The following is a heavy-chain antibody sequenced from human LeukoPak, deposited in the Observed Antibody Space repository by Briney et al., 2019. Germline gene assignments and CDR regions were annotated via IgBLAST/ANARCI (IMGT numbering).Heavy chain of an antibody. J-gene: IGHJ3*02. CDR1: GGSISSYY. D-gene: IGHD2-21*02. CDR2: IYTSGST. CDR3: ARLPGGDSSSVVAFDI. Sequence: SETLSLTCAVSGGSISSYYWSWTRQSAGKGLEWIGRIYTSGSTNYNPSLKSRVTMSVDTSKNQFSLKLSSVTAADTAVYYCARLPGGDSSSVVAFDIWGQGTMATVSS. V-gene: IGHV4-4*07.